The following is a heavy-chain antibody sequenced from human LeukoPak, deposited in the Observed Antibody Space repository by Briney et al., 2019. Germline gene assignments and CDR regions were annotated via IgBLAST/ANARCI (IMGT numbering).Heavy chain of an antibody. CDR1: GFSFTNYG. CDR2: IRYDGSNK. D-gene: IGHD3-10*01. CDR3: AKGGGSGTEFDY. V-gene: IGHV3-30*02. Sequence: GGSLRLSCAASGFSFTNYGMHWVRQAPGKGLEWVAFIRYDGSNKYYADSVKGRFTISRDNSKNTLYLQMNSPRTEDTAVYYCAKGGGSGTEFDYWGQGTLVTVSP. J-gene: IGHJ4*02.